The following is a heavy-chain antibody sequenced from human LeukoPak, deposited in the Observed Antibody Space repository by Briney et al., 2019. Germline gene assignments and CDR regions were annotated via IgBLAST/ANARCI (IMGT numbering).Heavy chain of an antibody. CDR3: ARFPGFRGWGSYTPDI. Sequence: PGGSLRLSCAASGFTVSSNYMSWVRQAPGKGLGWVSAISGSGGSTYYADSVKGRFTISRDNSKNTLYLQMNSLRAEDTAVYYCARFPGFRGWGSYTPDIWGQGTLVTVSS. V-gene: IGHV3-23*01. J-gene: IGHJ4*02. CDR1: GFTVSSNY. D-gene: IGHD3-10*01. CDR2: ISGSGGST.